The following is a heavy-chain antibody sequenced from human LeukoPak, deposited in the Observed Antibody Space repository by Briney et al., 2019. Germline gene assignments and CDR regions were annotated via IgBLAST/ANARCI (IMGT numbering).Heavy chain of an antibody. V-gene: IGHV3-21*01. D-gene: IGHD4-17*01. Sequence: GGSLRLSCAASGFTYSSYSMNWVRQAPGKGLEWVSSISSSSSYIYYADSVKGRFTISRDNAKNSLYLQMNSLRAEDTAVYYCARLVGDYGGYFDYWGQGTLVTVSS. CDR1: GFTYSSYS. CDR2: ISSSSSYI. CDR3: ARLVGDYGGYFDY. J-gene: IGHJ4*02.